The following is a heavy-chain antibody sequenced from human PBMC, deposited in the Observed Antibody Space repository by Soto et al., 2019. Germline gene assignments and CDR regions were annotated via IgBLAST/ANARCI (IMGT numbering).Heavy chain of an antibody. CDR3: ATHITGTTRVYYYYMDV. J-gene: IGHJ6*03. CDR2: IIPIFGTA. D-gene: IGHD1-20*01. V-gene: IGHV1-69*06. Sequence: SVKVSCKASGGTFRSYAISWVRQAPGQGLEWMGGIIPIFGTANYAQKFQGRVTMTEDTSTDTAYMELSSLRSEDTAVYYCATHITGTTRVYYYYMDVWGKGTTVNVSS. CDR1: GGTFRSYA.